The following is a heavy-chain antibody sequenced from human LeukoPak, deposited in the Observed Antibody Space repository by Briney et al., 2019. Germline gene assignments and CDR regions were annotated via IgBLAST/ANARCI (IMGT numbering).Heavy chain of an antibody. CDR1: GYTFTSYG. V-gene: IGHV1-18*01. CDR3: ARDPALGYTSGWYNWFDP. CDR2: ISAYNGNT. J-gene: IGHJ5*02. Sequence: ASVKVSCKASGYTFTSYGISWVRQAPGQGLEWMRWISAYNGNTNYAQELQGRVTMTTDTSTSTAYMELRSLRSDDTAVYYCARDPALGYTSGWYNWFDPWGQGTLVTVSS. D-gene: IGHD6-19*01.